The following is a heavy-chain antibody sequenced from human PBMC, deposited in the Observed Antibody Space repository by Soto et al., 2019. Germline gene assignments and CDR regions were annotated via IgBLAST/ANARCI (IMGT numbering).Heavy chain of an antibody. Sequence: QVQLVQSGAEVKKPGALVKVSCKASGYTFTSYDINWVRQATGQGLEWMGWMNPNSGNTGYAQRFQGKVTMTRNTSITTAYMELSRLRSEDTAVYYCARERATRLDPWGQGTLVTVSS. CDR2: MNPNSGNT. J-gene: IGHJ5*02. D-gene: IGHD2-2*01. CDR1: GYTFTSYD. V-gene: IGHV1-8*01. CDR3: ARERATRLDP.